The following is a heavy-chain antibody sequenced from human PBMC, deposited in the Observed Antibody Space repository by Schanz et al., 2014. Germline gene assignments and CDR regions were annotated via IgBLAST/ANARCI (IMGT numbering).Heavy chain of an antibody. Sequence: QVQLQESGPGLVKPSETLSLTCSVSGGDIGNYYWSWIRQPPGKGLEWIGYIHQSGGTNYNPSLKCRVPILFDTSKNQFPLRLPSLTAADTAVYYCAKFLYDDPSWGQGTLVTVSS. V-gene: IGHV4-59*08. CDR3: AKFLYDDPS. D-gene: IGHD3-3*01. CDR1: GGDIGNYY. CDR2: IHQSGGT. J-gene: IGHJ5*02.